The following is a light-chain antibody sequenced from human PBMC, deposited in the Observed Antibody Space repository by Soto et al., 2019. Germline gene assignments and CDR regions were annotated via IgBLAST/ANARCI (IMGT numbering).Light chain of an antibody. CDR1: QSVSSY. J-gene: IGKJ1*01. V-gene: IGKV3-11*01. Sequence: EIVLTQSPATLSLSPGDRATLSCRASQSVSSYLAWYQQKPGQAPRLVIYDASSRATGIPARFSGSGSGTDFTLTISSLEPEDSAVYYCHQRSNWWTFGQGTKVDIK. CDR2: DAS. CDR3: HQRSNWWT.